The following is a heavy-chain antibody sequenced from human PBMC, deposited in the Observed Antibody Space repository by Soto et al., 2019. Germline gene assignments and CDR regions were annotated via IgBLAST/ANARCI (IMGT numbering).Heavy chain of an antibody. J-gene: IGHJ6*02. CDR1: GFTFGSYA. D-gene: IGHD2-15*01. CDR2: ISGSGGST. CDR3: AKLEYCSGGSCFSRGMDV. Sequence: PGGSLRLSCVASGFTFGSYAMSWVRQAPGKGLEWVSAISGSGGSTYYADSVKGRFTISRDNSKNTLYLQMNSLRAEDTAVYYCAKLEYCSGGSCFSRGMDVWGQGTTVTVSS. V-gene: IGHV3-23*01.